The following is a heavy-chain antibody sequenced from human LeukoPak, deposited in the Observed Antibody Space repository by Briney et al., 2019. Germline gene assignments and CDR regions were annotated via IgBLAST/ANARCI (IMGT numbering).Heavy chain of an antibody. J-gene: IGHJ6*03. CDR3: ARVAPHVDTAMGYYYYYYMDV. V-gene: IGHV3-21*01. CDR2: ISGSSSYI. D-gene: IGHD5-18*01. Sequence: GGSLRPSCAASGFTFSSYSMNWVRQAPGKGLEWVSSISGSSSYIYYADSVKGRFTISRDNAKNSLYLQMNSLRAEDTAVYYCARVAPHVDTAMGYYYYYYMDVWGKGTTVTVSS. CDR1: GFTFSSYS.